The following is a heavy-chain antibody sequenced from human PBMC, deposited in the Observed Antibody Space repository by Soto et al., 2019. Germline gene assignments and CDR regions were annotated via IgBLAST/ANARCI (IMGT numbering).Heavy chain of an antibody. J-gene: IGHJ4*02. D-gene: IGHD3-22*01. CDR2: IVVGSGNT. CDR3: AAWGLYYDSSGYFDY. CDR1: GFTFTSSA. Sequence: SVKVSCKASGFTFTSSAVQWVRQARGQRLEWIGWIVVGSGNTNYAQKFQERVTITRDMSTSTAYMELSSLRSEDTAVYYCAAWGLYYDSSGYFDYWGQGALVTVSS. V-gene: IGHV1-58*01.